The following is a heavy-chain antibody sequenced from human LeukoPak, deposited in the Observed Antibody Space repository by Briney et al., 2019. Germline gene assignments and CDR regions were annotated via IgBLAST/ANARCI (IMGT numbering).Heavy chain of an antibody. CDR1: GFTFSSYS. D-gene: IGHD2-15*01. V-gene: IGHV3-21*01. CDR3: ARGLRYCSGGSCN. Sequence: GGSLRLSCAASGFTFSSYSMNWVLQAPGKGLEWVSSISSSSSYIYYADSVKGRFTISRDNAKNSLYLQMNSLRAEDTAVYYCARGLRYCSGGSCNWGQGTLVTVSS. CDR2: ISSSSSYI. J-gene: IGHJ4*02.